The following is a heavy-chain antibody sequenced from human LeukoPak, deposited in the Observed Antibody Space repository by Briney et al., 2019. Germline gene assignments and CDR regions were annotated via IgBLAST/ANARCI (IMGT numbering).Heavy chain of an antibody. Sequence: SVKVSCKASGGTFSSYTISWVRQAPGQGLEWMGRIIPILGIANYAQKFQGRVTITADKSTSTAYMELSSLRSEDTAVYYCASQDNYNLIDYWGQGTLVTVSS. CDR1: GGTFSSYT. CDR3: ASQDNYNLIDY. CDR2: IIPILGIA. D-gene: IGHD1-1*01. J-gene: IGHJ4*02. V-gene: IGHV1-69*02.